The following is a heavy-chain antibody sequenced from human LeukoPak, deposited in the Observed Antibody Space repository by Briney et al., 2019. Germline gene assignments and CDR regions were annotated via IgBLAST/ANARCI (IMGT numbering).Heavy chain of an antibody. CDR1: GFTFSTYW. V-gene: IGHV3-7*03. J-gene: IGHJ4*02. CDR3: VRNPHGDFDY. CDR2: IKQDGSEK. D-gene: IGHD4-17*01. Sequence: GGSLRLSGAASGFTFSTYWMSWVRQAPGKGLEWVANIKQDGSEKNYVDSVKGRFTISRDNAKNSLYLQMNSLRADDTAVYYCVRNPHGDFDYWGQGTLVTVSS.